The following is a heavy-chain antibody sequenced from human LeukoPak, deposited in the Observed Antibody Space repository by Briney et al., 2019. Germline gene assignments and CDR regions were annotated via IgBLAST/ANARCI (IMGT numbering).Heavy chain of an antibody. CDR1: GLTFSTSA. Sequence: KTGGSLRLSCTASGLTFSTSAFNWVRQAPGKGLEWVASIGPTGSDRYHADSIKVRFTISRDNANNFLYLQMNSLRAEDTAVYYCATETNGRHYDYWGQGTLLTVSS. CDR2: IGPTGSDR. D-gene: IGHD1-14*01. V-gene: IGHV3-21*06. CDR3: ATETNGRHYDY. J-gene: IGHJ4*02.